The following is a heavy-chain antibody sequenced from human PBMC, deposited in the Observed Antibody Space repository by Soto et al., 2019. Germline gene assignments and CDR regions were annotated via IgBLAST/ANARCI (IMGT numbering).Heavy chain of an antibody. D-gene: IGHD3-16*01. V-gene: IGHV3-23*01. CDR3: AKDRLGGGLDC. Sequence: EVQLLQSGGGLVQPGGSLRLSCAASGFIFSNYAMNWVRPAPGKGLAWVSSVTSRGDTTYYAHSVKGRFTISRDNPKNTLYLKVNSLTAEDTAVYCLAKDRLGGGLDCLGQGILVSVSS. J-gene: IGHJ4*02. CDR1: GFIFSNYA. CDR2: VTSRGDTT.